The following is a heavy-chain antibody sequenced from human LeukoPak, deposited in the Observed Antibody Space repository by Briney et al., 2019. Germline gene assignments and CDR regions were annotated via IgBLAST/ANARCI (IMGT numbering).Heavy chain of an antibody. CDR1: GYAFTAYY. Sequence: GASVKVSCKASGYAFTAYYIHWVRQAPGQGLEWMGWINPNFGATNYAQKLQGRVTITRDTSISTAYMELSGLRSDDTAVYYCARVSRSSTSSFNFWGQGTLVTVSS. V-gene: IGHV1-2*02. CDR2: INPNFGAT. D-gene: IGHD2-2*01. J-gene: IGHJ4*02. CDR3: ARVSRSSTSSFNF.